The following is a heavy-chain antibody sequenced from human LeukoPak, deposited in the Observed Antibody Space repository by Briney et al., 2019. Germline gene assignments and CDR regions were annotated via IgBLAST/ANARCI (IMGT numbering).Heavy chain of an antibody. Sequence: SVKVSCKASGGTFSSYAISWVRQAPGQGLEWMGRIIPILGIANYAQKFQGRVTITADKSTSTAYMELSSLRSEDTAVYYCARVRWDQLPCNWFDPWGREPWSPSPQ. CDR3: ARVRWDQLPCNWFDP. CDR2: IIPILGIA. J-gene: IGHJ5*02. CDR1: GGTFSSYA. D-gene: IGHD2-2*01. V-gene: IGHV1-69*04.